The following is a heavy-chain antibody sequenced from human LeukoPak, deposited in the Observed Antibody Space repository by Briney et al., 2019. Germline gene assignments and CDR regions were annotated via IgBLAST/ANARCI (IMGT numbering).Heavy chain of an antibody. Sequence: TGGSLRLSCAVSGFTFSDYYMSWIRQAPGKGLEWVSYISSSGSTIYYADSVKGRFTISRDNAKNSLYLQMNSLRAEDTAVYYCARGGSTVDTAMEADYWGQGTLVTVSS. CDR1: GFTFSDYY. V-gene: IGHV3-11*01. D-gene: IGHD5-18*01. CDR2: ISSSGSTI. J-gene: IGHJ4*02. CDR3: ARGGSTVDTAMEADY.